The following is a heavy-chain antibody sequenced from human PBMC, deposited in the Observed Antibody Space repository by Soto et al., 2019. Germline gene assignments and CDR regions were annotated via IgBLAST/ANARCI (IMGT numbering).Heavy chain of an antibody. J-gene: IGHJ6*02. CDR3: AKGTGLYYYYGMDV. Sequence: GGSLRLSCAASGFTFDDYTMHWVRQAPGKGLEWVSLISWDGGSTYYADSVKGRFTISRDNSKNSLYLQMNSLRTEDTALYYCAKGTGLYYYYGMDVWGQGTTVTVSS. V-gene: IGHV3-43*01. CDR2: ISWDGGST. CDR1: GFTFDDYT.